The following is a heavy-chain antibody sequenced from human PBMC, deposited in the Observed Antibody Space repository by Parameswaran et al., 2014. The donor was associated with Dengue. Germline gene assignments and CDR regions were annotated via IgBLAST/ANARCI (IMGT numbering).Heavy chain of an antibody. CDR3: ARALYCDDNSCYSGPSSGGWFDP. CDR2: INLTVVA. D-gene: IGHD2-15*01. J-gene: IGHJ5*02. V-gene: IGHV1-2*02. Sequence: QAPGQGLEWMGWINLTVVAQTMHRSFWAGVTMTRDTSISTAYMDLSRLRSDDTAIYYCARALYCDDNSCYSGPSSGGWFDPWGQGTLVTVSS.